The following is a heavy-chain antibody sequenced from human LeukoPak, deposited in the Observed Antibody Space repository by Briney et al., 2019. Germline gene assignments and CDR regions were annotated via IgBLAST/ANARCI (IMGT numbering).Heavy chain of an antibody. CDR1: GYTFTSYY. D-gene: IGHD3-16*01. J-gene: IGHJ5*02. CDR2: INPSGGST. Sequence: ASVKVSCKASGYTFTSYYMHWVRQAPGQGLEWMGIINPSGGSTTYAQKFQGRVTMTRDTSTSTVYLELSSLRSEDTAVYYCARGAQSPRGRFDPWGQGTLVTVSS. V-gene: IGHV1-46*01. CDR3: ARGAQSPRGRFDP.